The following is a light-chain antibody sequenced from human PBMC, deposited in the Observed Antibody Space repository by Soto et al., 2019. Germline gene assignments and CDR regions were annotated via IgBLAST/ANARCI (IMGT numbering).Light chain of an antibody. J-gene: IGKJ1*01. Sequence: EIVLTQSPGTLSLSPGERATLSCRASQSVSSNYLAWYQQRPGQAPRLLIYGASTRATGIPARFSGSGSGTDFTLTISSLQSEDLAVYYCQQCHNWPRTFGQGTKVDIK. CDR3: QQCHNWPRT. V-gene: IGKV3-15*01. CDR2: GAS. CDR1: QSVSSN.